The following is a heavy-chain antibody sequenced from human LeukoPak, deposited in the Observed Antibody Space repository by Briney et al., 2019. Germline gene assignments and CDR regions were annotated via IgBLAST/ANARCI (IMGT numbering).Heavy chain of an antibody. Sequence: PAASVKVSCKASGYTFTGYYMHWVRQAPGQGLEWMGWINPNSGGTNYAQKFQGRVTMTRDTSISTAYMELSRLRSDDTAVYYCARETGKVLRYFDWLLVPAFDIWGQGTMVTVSS. D-gene: IGHD3-9*01. CDR2: INPNSGGT. J-gene: IGHJ3*02. V-gene: IGHV1-2*02. CDR3: ARETGKVLRYFDWLLVPAFDI. CDR1: GYTFTGYY.